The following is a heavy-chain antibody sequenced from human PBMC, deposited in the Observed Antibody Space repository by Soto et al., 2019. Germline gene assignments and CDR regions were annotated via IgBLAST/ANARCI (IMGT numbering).Heavy chain of an antibody. CDR2: ISWNSGSI. D-gene: IGHD3-22*01. CDR3: AKDMNYYDSPYFDY. Sequence: GGSLRLSCAASGFTFDDYAMHWVRQAPGKGLEWVSGISWNSGSIGYADSVKGRFTISRDNAKNSLYLQMNSLRAEDTALYYCAKDMNYYDSPYFDYWGQGTLVTVSS. CDR1: GFTFDDYA. V-gene: IGHV3-9*01. J-gene: IGHJ4*02.